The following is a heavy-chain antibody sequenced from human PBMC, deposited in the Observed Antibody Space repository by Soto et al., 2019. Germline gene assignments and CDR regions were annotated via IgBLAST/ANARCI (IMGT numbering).Heavy chain of an antibody. D-gene: IGHD3-10*01. V-gene: IGHV3-9*01. Sequence: EVQLVESGGGLVQPGRSLRLSCAASGFTFDDYAMHWVRQAPGKGLEWVSGISWNSGSIGYADSVKGRFTISRDNAKNSLYLQMNSLRAEDTALYYCAKDLGFGELCLDYWGHGTLVTVSS. J-gene: IGHJ4*01. CDR2: ISWNSGSI. CDR1: GFTFDDYA. CDR3: AKDLGFGELCLDY.